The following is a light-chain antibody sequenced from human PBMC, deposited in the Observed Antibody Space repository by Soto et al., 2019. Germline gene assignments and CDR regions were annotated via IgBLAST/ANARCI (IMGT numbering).Light chain of an antibody. V-gene: IGLV2-11*01. Sequence: QSALTQPRSVSGSPGQSVTICCTGTSSDVGGYNYVSWYQQHPGKAPKLMIYDVSKRPSGVPDRFSGSKSGNTASLTISGLQAEDEADYYCCSYAGRFYVFGTGTKLTVL. CDR1: SSDVGGYNY. CDR2: DVS. J-gene: IGLJ1*01. CDR3: CSYAGRFYV.